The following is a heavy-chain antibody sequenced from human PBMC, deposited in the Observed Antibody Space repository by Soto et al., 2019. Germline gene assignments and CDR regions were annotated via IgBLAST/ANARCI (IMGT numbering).Heavy chain of an antibody. V-gene: IGHV4-34*01. D-gene: IGHD5-12*01. CDR2: INHSGST. Sequence: SETLSFTCAVYGGSFSGYYWSWIRQPPGKGLEWIVEINHSGSTNYNPSLKSRVTISVDTSKNQFSLKLSSVTAADTAVDYCAGYSGYDLAGFDYWGQGTLVTVSS. J-gene: IGHJ4*02. CDR1: GGSFSGYY. CDR3: AGYSGYDLAGFDY.